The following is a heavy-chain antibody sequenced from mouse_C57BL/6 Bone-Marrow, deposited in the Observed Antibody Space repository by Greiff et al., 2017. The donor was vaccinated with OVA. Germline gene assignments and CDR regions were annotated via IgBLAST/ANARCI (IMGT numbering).Heavy chain of an antibody. CDR1: GYTFTSYW. Sequence: QVQLQQPGAELVKPGASVKLSCKASGYTFTSYWMHWVKQRPGRGLEWIGRIDPNSGGTKYNEKFQSKATLTVDKPSSTAYMQLSSLTSEDSAVYYCARGTAQATDYAMDYWGQGTSVTVSS. V-gene: IGHV1-72*01. J-gene: IGHJ4*01. CDR2: IDPNSGGT. CDR3: ARGTAQATDYAMDY. D-gene: IGHD3-2*02.